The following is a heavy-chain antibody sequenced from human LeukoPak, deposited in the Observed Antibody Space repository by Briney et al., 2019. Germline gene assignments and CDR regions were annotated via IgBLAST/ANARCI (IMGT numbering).Heavy chain of an antibody. Sequence: ASETLSLTCAVYVGSFSGYYWSWIRQPPGKGLDWIGEINHGGSTNYNPSLKSRVTISVDTSKNQFSLKLSSVTAADTAVYYCARARMGYYFYGMDVWGQGTTVTVSS. D-gene: IGHD3-16*01. V-gene: IGHV4-34*01. CDR1: VGSFSGYY. J-gene: IGHJ6*02. CDR3: ARARMGYYFYGMDV. CDR2: INHGGST.